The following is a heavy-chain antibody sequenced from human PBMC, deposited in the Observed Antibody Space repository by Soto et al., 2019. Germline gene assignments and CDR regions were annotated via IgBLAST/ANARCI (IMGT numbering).Heavy chain of an antibody. CDR2: ISGSGGSS. V-gene: IGHV3-23*01. CDR1: GFTFSSYA. D-gene: IGHD4-17*01. J-gene: IGHJ4*02. Sequence: EVQLLESGGGLVQPGGSLRLSCAASGFTFSSYAMSWVRQAPGKGLEWVSAISGSGGSSYYADSVKGRFTISRDNSKNTLYLQMNSLRAEDTAVYYCAKDEGDYGDYEVDWGQGTLVTVSS. CDR3: AKDEGDYGDYEVD.